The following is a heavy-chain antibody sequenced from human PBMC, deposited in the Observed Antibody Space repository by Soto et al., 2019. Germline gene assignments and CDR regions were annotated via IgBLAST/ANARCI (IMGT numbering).Heavy chain of an antibody. CDR3: ARISYYGSGSYSSGWFDP. CDR2: IFSNDEK. V-gene: IGHV2-26*01. J-gene: IGHJ5*02. D-gene: IGHD3-10*01. CDR1: WVSLRNARMG. Sequence: GPTLVNPTETLTLTCPVSWVSLRNARMGVSWIRQPPGKALEWLAHIFSNDEKSYSTSLKSRLTISKDTSKSQVVLTMTNMDPVDTATYYCARISYYGSGSYSSGWFDPWGQGTLVTVSS.